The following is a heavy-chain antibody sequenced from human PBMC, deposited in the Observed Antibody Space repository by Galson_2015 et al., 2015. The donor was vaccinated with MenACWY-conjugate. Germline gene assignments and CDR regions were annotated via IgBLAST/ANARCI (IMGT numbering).Heavy chain of an antibody. Sequence: SLRLSCAASGFTFSRYWMHWVRQSPGKGLVWVSRINSDGSAADYADSVKGRFTISRDNAKNTLHLQMNSLRAEDTAFYYCATYCSSPSCYANGAYWGQGTLVTVSS. J-gene: IGHJ4*02. CDR1: GFTFSRYW. CDR3: ATYCSSPSCYANGAY. V-gene: IGHV3-74*01. CDR2: INSDGSAA. D-gene: IGHD2-2*01.